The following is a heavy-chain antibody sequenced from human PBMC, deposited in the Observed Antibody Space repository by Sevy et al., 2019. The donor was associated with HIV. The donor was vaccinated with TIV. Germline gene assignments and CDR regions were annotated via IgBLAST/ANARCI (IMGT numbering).Heavy chain of an antibody. CDR3: AKEVGAGVTQKYFDY. J-gene: IGHJ4*02. Sequence: GGSLRLSCVASGFTFSNNAMSWVRQAPGKGLEWVSSISGSGDSTYYADSVKGRFTISRDNSKNTLYLQMNSLRAEDTAVYYCAKEVGAGVTQKYFDYWGQGSLVTVSS. D-gene: IGHD1-26*01. CDR1: GFTFSNNA. V-gene: IGHV3-23*01. CDR2: ISGSGDST.